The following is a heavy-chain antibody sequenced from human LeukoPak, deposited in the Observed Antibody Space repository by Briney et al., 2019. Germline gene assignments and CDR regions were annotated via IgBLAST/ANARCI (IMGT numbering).Heavy chain of an antibody. V-gene: IGHV3-9*01. Sequence: GRSLRISCAASGFTFDDYAMHCVRQAPGKGLEWVSGISWNSGSIGYADSVKGRFTISRDNAKSSLYLQMNSLRAEDTALYYCAKDIGMDYYDSSGYSNYFDSSGQGTLVTVPS. J-gene: IGHJ4*02. CDR3: AKDIGMDYYDSSGYSNYFDS. CDR2: ISWNSGSI. D-gene: IGHD3-22*01. CDR1: GFTFDDYA.